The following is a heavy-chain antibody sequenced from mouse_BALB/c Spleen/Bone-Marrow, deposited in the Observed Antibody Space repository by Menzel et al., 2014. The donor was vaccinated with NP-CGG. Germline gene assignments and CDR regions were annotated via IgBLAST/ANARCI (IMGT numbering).Heavy chain of an antibody. Sequence: VKLMESGPGLVAPSQRLSITCTVSGFSLTSNGVSWIRQPPGKGLEWLGVIWGDGSTKYHSALISRLSFTKDNSKSRAFLKLNSLHTDDTATYYCAKPEDGYAMDYWGQGTSVTVSS. CDR1: GFSLTSNG. CDR3: AKPEDGYAMDY. V-gene: IGHV2-3*01. D-gene: IGHD2-3*01. J-gene: IGHJ4*01. CDR2: IWGDGST.